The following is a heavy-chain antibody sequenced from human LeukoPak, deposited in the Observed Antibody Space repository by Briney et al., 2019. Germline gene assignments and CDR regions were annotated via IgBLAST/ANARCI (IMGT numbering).Heavy chain of an antibody. J-gene: IGHJ4*02. CDR1: GGTFSSYA. Sequence: ASVKVSCKASGGTFSSYAISWARQAPGQGLEWMGGIIPIFGTANYAQKFQGRVTITADESTSTAYMELSSLRSEDTAVYYCAASGRAHIVVVPAAPFDYWGQGTLVTVSS. D-gene: IGHD2-2*01. V-gene: IGHV1-69*13. CDR3: AASGRAHIVVVPAAPFDY. CDR2: IIPIFGTA.